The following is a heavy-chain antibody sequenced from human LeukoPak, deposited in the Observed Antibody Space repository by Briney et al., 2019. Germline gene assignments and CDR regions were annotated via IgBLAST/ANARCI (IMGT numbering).Heavy chain of an antibody. V-gene: IGHV3-9*03. CDR2: ISWNSGSI. Sequence: GGSLRLSCAASGFTFSNYALHWVRQAPGKGLEWVSGISWNSGSIGYADSVKGRFTISRDNAKNSLYLQMNSLRAEDMALYYCAKELRGYFDYWGQGTLVTVSS. J-gene: IGHJ4*02. CDR3: AKELRGYFDY. D-gene: IGHD2-15*01. CDR1: GFTFSNYA.